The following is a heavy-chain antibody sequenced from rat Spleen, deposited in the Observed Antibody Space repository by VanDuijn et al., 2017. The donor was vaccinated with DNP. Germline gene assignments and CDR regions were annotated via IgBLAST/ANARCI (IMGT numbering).Heavy chain of an antibody. CDR2: ISTDGDNT. CDR3: TTENIDY. J-gene: IGHJ2*01. CDR1: GFTFTNYY. Sequence: EVRLVESGGGLVQPGRSLKLSCAASGFTFTNYYMAWVRQAPTKGLEWVAYISTDGDNTYYRDSVKGRFTISRDNAKSTLYLQMDSLRSEDTATYYCTTENIDYWGQGVMVTVSS. V-gene: IGHV5-27*01.